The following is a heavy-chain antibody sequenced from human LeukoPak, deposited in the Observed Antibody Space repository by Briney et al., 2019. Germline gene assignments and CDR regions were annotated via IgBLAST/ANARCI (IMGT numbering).Heavy chain of an antibody. CDR2: IRYDGSNK. D-gene: IGHD1-26*01. CDR1: GFTFSSYG. V-gene: IGHV3-30*02. J-gene: IGHJ4*02. Sequence: GGSLRLSCSASGFTFSSYGMHWVRQAPGKGLEWVAFIRYDGSNKYYADSVKGRFTISRDNSKNSLYLQMNSLRTEDTALYYCAKPRNLVGATEQYYFDYWGQGTLVTVSS. CDR3: AKPRNLVGATEQYYFDY.